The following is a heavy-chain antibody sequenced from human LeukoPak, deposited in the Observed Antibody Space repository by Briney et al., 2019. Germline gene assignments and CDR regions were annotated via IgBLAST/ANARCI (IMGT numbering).Heavy chain of an antibody. CDR2: IYYSGST. Sequence: SETLSLTCTVSGGSISSSSYYWGWIRQPPGKGLEWIGSIYYSGSTYYNPSLKSRVTISVDTSKNQFSLKLSSVTAADTAVYYCARDQKLGYWGQGTLVTVSS. V-gene: IGHV4-39*07. J-gene: IGHJ4*02. CDR3: ARDQKLGY. CDR1: GGSISSSSYY.